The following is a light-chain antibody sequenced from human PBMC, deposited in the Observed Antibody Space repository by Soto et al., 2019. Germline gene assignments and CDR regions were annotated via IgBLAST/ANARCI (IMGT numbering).Light chain of an antibody. CDR1: QSVGSIY. CDR2: GAS. Sequence: EIVLTQSPGTLSLSPGERATLSCRASQSVGSIYLAWYQQKPGQAPRHLIYGASNRATGIPDRFGGSGSGTDFTLTISRLEPEDFAVYYCHQHGNSPPTFGQGTKVEIK. CDR3: HQHGNSPPT. J-gene: IGKJ1*01. V-gene: IGKV3-20*01.